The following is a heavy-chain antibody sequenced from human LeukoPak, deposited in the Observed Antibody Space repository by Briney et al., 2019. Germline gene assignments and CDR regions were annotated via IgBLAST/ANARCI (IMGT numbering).Heavy chain of an antibody. D-gene: IGHD3-16*02. Sequence: PGGSLRLSCAASGFTFSSYTMSWVRQAPGKGLEWVSAISGSGGSTYYADSVKGRFTISRDNSKNTLYLQMNSLRAEDTAVYYCAKDAYYDYVWGSYRSSWFDPWGQGTLVTVSS. CDR3: AKDAYYDYVWGSYRSSWFDP. CDR1: GFTFSSYT. V-gene: IGHV3-23*01. CDR2: ISGSGGST. J-gene: IGHJ5*02.